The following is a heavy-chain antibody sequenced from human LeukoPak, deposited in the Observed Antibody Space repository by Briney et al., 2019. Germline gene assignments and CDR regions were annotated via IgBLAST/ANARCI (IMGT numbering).Heavy chain of an antibody. CDR1: GYTFTSYY. D-gene: IGHD2-15*01. V-gene: IGHV1-2*02. CDR2: INPNSGGT. J-gene: IGHJ5*02. Sequence: ASVKVSCKASGYTFTSYYMHWVRQAPGQGLEWMGWINPNSGGTNYAQKFQGRVTMTRDTSISTAYMELSRLRSDDTAVYYCAVVGKVVAASHPFDPWGQGTLVTVSS. CDR3: AVVGKVVAASHPFDP.